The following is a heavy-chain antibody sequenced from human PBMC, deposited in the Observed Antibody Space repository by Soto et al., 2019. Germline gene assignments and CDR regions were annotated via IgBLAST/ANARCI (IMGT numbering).Heavy chain of an antibody. V-gene: IGHV1-69*13. CDR1: GGSMRGYA. D-gene: IGHD1-20*01. J-gene: IGHJ4*02. Sequence: VKVSCKTVGGSMRGYAFSCLRLAPVQRLEWMGGIIPVFATPNGAQKFQDRVTISADESTSTVYMELRRLTAEDSAVYFCARGAEVLGYNWKDVPFEVWGQAAQVTVSS. CDR2: IIPVFATP. CDR3: ARGAEVLGYNWKDVPFEV.